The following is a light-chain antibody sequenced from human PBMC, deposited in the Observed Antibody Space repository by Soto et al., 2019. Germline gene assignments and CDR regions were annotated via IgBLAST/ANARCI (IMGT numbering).Light chain of an antibody. Sequence: DIVLTQTPLSLSVTPGQPASISCKSSQSLLHTDAKTYLYWYLQKPGQSPQLLIYEVSNRFSGVPDRFSGDGSETDFRLKISRVEAEDAGVYYCLQTLQVPLTFGGGTKVEIK. J-gene: IGKJ4*01. CDR2: EVS. V-gene: IGKV2D-29*02. CDR1: QSLLHTDAKTY. CDR3: LQTLQVPLT.